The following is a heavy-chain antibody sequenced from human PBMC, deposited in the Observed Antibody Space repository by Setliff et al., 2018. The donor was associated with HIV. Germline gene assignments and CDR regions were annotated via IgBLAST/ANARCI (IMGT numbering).Heavy chain of an antibody. Sequence: PSETLSLTCSVSGDSISSGSYFWGWIRQTPGKGLEWIGNIYYTGFAYYNPSLKSRVTISLDTSKTHFFLNLTFVTDADTAVYFCTREGRGDPAMATTRIDYWGQGKLVTVSS. D-gene: IGHD1-1*01. J-gene: IGHJ4*02. CDR2: IYYTGFA. CDR3: TREGRGDPAMATTRIDY. CDR1: GDSISSGSYF. V-gene: IGHV4-39*02.